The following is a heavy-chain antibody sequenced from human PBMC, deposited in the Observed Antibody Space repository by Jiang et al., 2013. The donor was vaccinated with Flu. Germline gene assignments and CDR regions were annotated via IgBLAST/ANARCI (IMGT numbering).Heavy chain of an antibody. J-gene: IGHJ6*02. CDR3: SLAVAFSISRDYYYYGMDV. CDR2: INTNTGNP. V-gene: IGHV7-4-1*02. D-gene: IGHD6-19*01. CDR1: GYTFTSYA. Sequence: QSGSELKKPGASVKVSCKASGYTFTSYAMNWVRQAPGQGLEWMGWINTNTGNPTYAQGFTGRFVFSLDTSVSTAYLQISSLKAEDTAVYYCSLAVAFSISRDYYYYGMDVWGQGTTVTVSS.